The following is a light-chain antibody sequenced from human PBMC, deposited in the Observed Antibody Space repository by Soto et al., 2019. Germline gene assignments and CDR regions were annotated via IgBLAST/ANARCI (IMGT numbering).Light chain of an antibody. CDR3: QRYPA. CDR2: GAS. J-gene: IGKJ3*01. CDR1: QSVSSSY. V-gene: IGKV3-20*01. Sequence: EIVLTQSPGTLSLSPGERATLSCRASQSVSSSYLAWYQQKPGQAPRLLIYGASSRATGIPDRFSGSGSGTDFTLTISRLEPEDFAVYYCQRYPAFGPGTKVDIK.